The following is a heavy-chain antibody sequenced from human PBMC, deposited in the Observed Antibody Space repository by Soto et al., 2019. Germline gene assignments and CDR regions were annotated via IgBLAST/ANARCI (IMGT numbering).Heavy chain of an antibody. V-gene: IGHV3-30-3*01. Sequence: AGGSLRLSCAASGFTFSSYAMHLVRQSPGKGLEWVAVISYDGSNKYYADSVKGRFTISRENSKNTLYLQMNSLRAEDTAVYYCARPLRDSSCYFRYWGQGTLVTVSS. CDR1: GFTFSSYA. D-gene: IGHD3-22*01. CDR2: ISYDGSNK. CDR3: ARPLRDSSCYFRY. J-gene: IGHJ4*02.